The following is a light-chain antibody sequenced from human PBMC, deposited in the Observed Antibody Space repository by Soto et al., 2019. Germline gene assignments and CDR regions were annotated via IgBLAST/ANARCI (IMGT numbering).Light chain of an antibody. Sequence: EIVMTQSPATLSVSPGERATLSCRASQSVSTNLAWYQQIAGQAPRLLIIGAYTRATGVPARFSGSGSGTAFTLTISSLQSEDAAVYFCQQYHNWPFTFSPGTKVYIK. V-gene: IGKV3-15*01. CDR1: QSVSTN. CDR3: QQYHNWPFT. CDR2: GAY. J-gene: IGKJ3*01.